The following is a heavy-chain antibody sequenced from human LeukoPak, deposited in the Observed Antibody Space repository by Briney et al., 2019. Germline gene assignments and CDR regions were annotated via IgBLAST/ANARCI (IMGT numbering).Heavy chain of an antibody. J-gene: IGHJ4*02. CDR3: ARDQGYRYGYGDFDY. CDR1: GGTFRGYA. V-gene: IGHV1-69*13. Sequence: SVKVSCKASGGTFRGYAISWVRQAPGQGLEWMGGIIPIFGTANYAQKFQGRVTITADESTSTAYMELSSLRSEDTAVYYCARDQGYRYGYGDFDYWGQGTLVTVSS. D-gene: IGHD5-18*01. CDR2: IIPIFGTA.